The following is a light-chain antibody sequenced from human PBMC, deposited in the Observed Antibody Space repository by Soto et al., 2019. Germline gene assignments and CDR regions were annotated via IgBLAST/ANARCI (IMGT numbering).Light chain of an antibody. Sequence: QSALTQPASVSGSPGQSITISCTGTSSDVGGYNYVSWYQHHPGKAPKLMIYEVSNRPSGASHRFSGSKSGNTAALTISGLQAEDEADYYCSSYTSSSTKVFGTGTKVTVL. CDR1: SSDVGGYNY. V-gene: IGLV2-14*01. CDR3: SSYTSSSTKV. J-gene: IGLJ1*01. CDR2: EVS.